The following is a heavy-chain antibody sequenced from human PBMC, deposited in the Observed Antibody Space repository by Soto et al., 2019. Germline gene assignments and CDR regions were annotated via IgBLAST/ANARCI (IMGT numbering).Heavy chain of an antibody. Sequence: ITLKESGPTLVKPTQTLTLTCTFSGFSLNTGGVGVGWVRQPRGKAMEWLALIYWDDDERYRPSLRSRLNITXDXTXNXXVLKMTNMDPEDTATYYCVRNWRYYGGDYYYGMDAWGQGTTVTVSS. J-gene: IGHJ6*02. CDR2: IYWDDDE. CDR3: VRNWRYYGGDYYYGMDA. D-gene: IGHD3-10*01. V-gene: IGHV2-5*02. CDR1: GFSLNTGGVG.